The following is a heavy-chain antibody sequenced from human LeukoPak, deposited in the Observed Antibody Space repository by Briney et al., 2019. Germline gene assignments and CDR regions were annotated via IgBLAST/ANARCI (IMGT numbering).Heavy chain of an antibody. CDR2: INAGNGNT. J-gene: IGHJ4*02. CDR3: ARGIAAAGMFFDY. Sequence: GASVKVSCKASGYTFTSYGISWVRQAPGQRLEWMGWINAGNGNTKYSQEFQGRVTITRDTSASTAYVELSSLRSEDMAVYYCARGIAAAGMFFDYWGQGTLVTVSS. CDR1: GYTFTSYG. V-gene: IGHV1-3*03. D-gene: IGHD6-13*01.